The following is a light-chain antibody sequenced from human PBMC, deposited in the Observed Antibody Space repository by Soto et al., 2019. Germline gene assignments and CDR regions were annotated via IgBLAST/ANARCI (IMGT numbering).Light chain of an antibody. V-gene: IGKV3-20*01. CDR1: QSVSSSY. Sequence: EIVLTQSPGTLSLSPGERATLSCRASQSVSSSYLAWYQQKPGQAPRLLIYGASSRATGIPARFSGSGSGTEFTLTISRLEPEDFAVYYCQQYGSSRFTFGPGTKVDIK. J-gene: IGKJ3*01. CDR2: GAS. CDR3: QQYGSSRFT.